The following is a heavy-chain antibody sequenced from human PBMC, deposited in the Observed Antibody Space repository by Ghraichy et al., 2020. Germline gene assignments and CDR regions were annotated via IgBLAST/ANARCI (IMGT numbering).Heavy chain of an antibody. V-gene: IGHV3-48*02. J-gene: IGHJ4*02. CDR3: ARDGNRDYGFSCFDY. Sequence: GGSLRLSCAASGFTFSSYTMSWVRQAPGKGLEWVSYISSTSSTIYNADSVKGRFTISRDNAKNSLYLQMNSLRDEDTAVYYCARDGNRDYGFSCFDYWGQGTLVTVSS. D-gene: IGHD3-10*01. CDR1: GFTFSSYT. CDR2: ISSTSSTI.